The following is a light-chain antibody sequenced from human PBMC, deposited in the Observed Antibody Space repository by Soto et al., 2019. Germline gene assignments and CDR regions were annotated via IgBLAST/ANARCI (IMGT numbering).Light chain of an antibody. V-gene: IGLV7-46*01. J-gene: IGLJ2*01. CDR3: LLSYAH. CDR1: TGAVTSGHY. CDR2: DTS. Sequence: QAVVTQEPSLTVSPGGTVTLTCGSSTGAVTSGHYPYWFQQKPGQAPRTLIYDTSNKHSWTPARFSGSLLGGKAALTLSGAQPEDEAEYYCLLSYAHFGGGTKLTVL.